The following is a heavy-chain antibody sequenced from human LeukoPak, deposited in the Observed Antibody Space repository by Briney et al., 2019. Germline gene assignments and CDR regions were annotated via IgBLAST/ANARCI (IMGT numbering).Heavy chain of an antibody. V-gene: IGHV3-33*08. CDR3: AREGSSYGIDY. D-gene: IGHD5-18*01. Sequence: GGSLRLSCAASGFTFSSYAMHWVRQAPGKGLEWVAVIWYDGSNRYYADSVKGRFTISRDNSKNTLYLQMNSLRAEDTAVYYCAREGSSYGIDYWGQGTLVTVSS. J-gene: IGHJ4*02. CDR2: IWYDGSNR. CDR1: GFTFSSYA.